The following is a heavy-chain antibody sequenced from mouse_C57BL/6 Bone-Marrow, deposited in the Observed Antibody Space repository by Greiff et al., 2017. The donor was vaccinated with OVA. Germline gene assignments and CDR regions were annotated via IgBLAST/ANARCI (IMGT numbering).Heavy chain of an antibody. CDR3: ARDIGFAY. J-gene: IGHJ3*01. V-gene: IGHV5-6*01. CDR1: GFTFSSYG. Sequence: EVKVVESGGDLVKPGGSLKLSCAASGFTFSSYGMSWVRQTPDKRLEWVATISSGGSYTYYPDSVKGRFTISRDNAKNTLYLQMSSLKSEDTAMYYCARDIGFAYWGQGTLVTVSA. CDR2: ISSGGSYT. D-gene: IGHD1-3*01.